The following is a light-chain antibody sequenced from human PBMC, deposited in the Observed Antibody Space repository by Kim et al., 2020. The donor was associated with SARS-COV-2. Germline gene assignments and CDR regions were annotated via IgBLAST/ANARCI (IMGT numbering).Light chain of an antibody. CDR2: GAS. Sequence: DIVLTQSPGTLSLSPGERATLSCRASETVSSSYLAWYQQNSGQAPRLLIYGASTRATGISDRFSGSGSGTDFTLTISRLEPEDFAVYYCQVYGSSPPYAFGQGTKLEI. CDR1: ETVSSSY. CDR3: QVYGSSPPYA. V-gene: IGKV3-20*01. J-gene: IGKJ2*01.